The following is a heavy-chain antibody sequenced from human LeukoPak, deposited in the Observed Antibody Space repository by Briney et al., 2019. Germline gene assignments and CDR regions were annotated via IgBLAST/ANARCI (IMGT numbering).Heavy chain of an antibody. D-gene: IGHD2-15*01. V-gene: IGHV3-23*01. CDR1: GFTFTNYA. Sequence: GGSLRLSCAASGFTFTNYAMSWVRQAPGKGLEWVSGMSGRGVSTYYADSVKGRFTISSDNSKNTLYLQMNSLRAEDTAIYYCAKDCNGGNCYIDYWGQGTLVTVAS. CDR2: MSGRGVST. J-gene: IGHJ4*02. CDR3: AKDCNGGNCYIDY.